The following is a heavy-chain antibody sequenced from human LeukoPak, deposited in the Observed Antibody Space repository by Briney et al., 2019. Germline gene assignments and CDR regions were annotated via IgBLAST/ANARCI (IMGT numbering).Heavy chain of an antibody. CDR2: ISAYNGNT. V-gene: IGHV1-18*01. CDR3: ARAAGQYSGYRWGFDDY. CDR1: GYTFTSYG. J-gene: IGHJ4*02. Sequence: GASVKVSCKASGYTFTSYGISWVRQAPGQGLEWMGWISAYNGNTNYAQKLQGRVTMTTDTSTSTAYMELRSLRSEDTAVYYCARAAGQYSGYRWGFDDYWGQGTLVTVSS. D-gene: IGHD5-12*01.